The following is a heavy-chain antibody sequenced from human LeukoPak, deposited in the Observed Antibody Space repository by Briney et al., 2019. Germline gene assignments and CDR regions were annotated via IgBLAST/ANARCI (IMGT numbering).Heavy chain of an antibody. CDR1: GYTFTGYY. V-gene: IGHV1-2*02. Sequence: ASVKVSCKASGYTFTGYYMHWVRQAPGQGLEWMGWINPNSGGTNYPQKFQGRVTMTRDTSISTAYMELSSLRSEDTAVYYCAREGAQIAAAGHNWFDPWGQGTLVTVSS. D-gene: IGHD6-13*01. CDR3: AREGAQIAAAGHNWFDP. CDR2: INPNSGGT. J-gene: IGHJ5*02.